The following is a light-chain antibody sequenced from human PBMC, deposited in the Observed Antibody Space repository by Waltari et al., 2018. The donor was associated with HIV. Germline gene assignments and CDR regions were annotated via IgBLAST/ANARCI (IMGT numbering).Light chain of an antibody. J-gene: IGKJ2*01. Sequence: DIQMTQSPSTLSASVGDRVTITCRASQSISSWLAWYQQKPGKSPKLLIYKASSLESGVPSRFSGSGSGTGFTLTISSLQPDDFATYYCQQYNSYSYTFDQGTKLEIK. CDR2: KAS. CDR3: QQYNSYSYT. CDR1: QSISSW. V-gene: IGKV1-5*03.